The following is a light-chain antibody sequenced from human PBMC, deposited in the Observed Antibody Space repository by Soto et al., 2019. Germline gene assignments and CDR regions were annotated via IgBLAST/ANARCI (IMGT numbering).Light chain of an antibody. V-gene: IGLV1-40*01. Sequence: QSVLTQPPSVSWAPGQRVAISCTGSSSNIGAEYDVHWYQQLPGTAPKRLIYGDNNRPSGVPDRFSGSKSGTSASLAITGLQPEDGADYYCQSYDSSLTTFGFGTGTKVTVL. CDR3: QSYDSSLTTFG. CDR1: SSNIGAEYD. CDR2: GDN. J-gene: IGLJ1*01.